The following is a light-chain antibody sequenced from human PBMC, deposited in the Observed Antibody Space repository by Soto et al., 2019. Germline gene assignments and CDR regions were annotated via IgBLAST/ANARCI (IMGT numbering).Light chain of an antibody. CDR3: QQFENLRLHT. V-gene: IGKV1-33*01. Sequence: DIQMTQSPSSLSASVGERVTITCRANEDIINYLNWYQQKPGRAPKLLIYDASTLETGVPSRFSGSGSGTHFTFTISSLQPEDVGTYYCQQFENLRLHTFGPGTKL. CDR2: DAS. J-gene: IGKJ2*01. CDR1: EDIINY.